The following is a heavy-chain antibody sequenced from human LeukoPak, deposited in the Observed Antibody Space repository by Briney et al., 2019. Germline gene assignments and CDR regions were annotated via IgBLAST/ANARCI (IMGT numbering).Heavy chain of an antibody. CDR2: INGDGSDT. CDR3: VSFITVAGMDV. J-gene: IGHJ6*04. V-gene: IGHV3-74*01. CDR1: GFPFSIYW. D-gene: IGHD6-19*01. Sequence: GSLRLSCAASGFPFSIYWMHWVRQAPGKGLVWVSHINGDGSDTSYADSVKGRFTIPRDNAKNTLYLQMRSLRAEDTAIYYCVSFITVAGMDVWGTGTTVSVSS.